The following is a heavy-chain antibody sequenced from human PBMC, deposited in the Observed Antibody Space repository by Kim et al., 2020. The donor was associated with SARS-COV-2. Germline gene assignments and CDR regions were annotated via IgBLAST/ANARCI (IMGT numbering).Heavy chain of an antibody. CDR1: GYTFTSYG. CDR3: ARDLLRQRTTMVRGVTGWFDP. V-gene: IGHV1-18*01. Sequence: ASVKVSCKSSGYTFTSYGISWVRQAPGQGLEWMVWISTYTGHTNYAQKLQGRVTMTTDTSTSTVYMELRSLSSDDTAVYYCARDLLRQRTTMVRGVTGWFDPWGQGTLVTVSS. CDR2: ISTYTGHT. D-gene: IGHD3-10*01. J-gene: IGHJ5*02.